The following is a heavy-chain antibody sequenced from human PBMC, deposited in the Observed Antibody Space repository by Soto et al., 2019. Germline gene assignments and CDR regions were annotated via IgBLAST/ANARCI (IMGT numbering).Heavy chain of an antibody. J-gene: IGHJ6*02. CDR2: FDPEDGET. CDR1: GYTLTELS. Sequence: ASVKVSCTVSGYTLTELSMHWVRLAPGKGLEWMGGFDPEDGETIYAQKFQGRVTMTEDTSTDTAYMELSSLRVGDTAVYYCARGGDRFDGMDVWGQGTTVTVSS. V-gene: IGHV1-24*01. CDR3: ARGGDRFDGMDV. D-gene: IGHD3-16*01.